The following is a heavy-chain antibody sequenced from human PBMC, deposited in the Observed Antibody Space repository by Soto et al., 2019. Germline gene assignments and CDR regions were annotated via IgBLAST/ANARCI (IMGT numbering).Heavy chain of an antibody. CDR2: IYTAGGT. V-gene: IGHV3-53*01. D-gene: IGHD2-2*01. CDR1: GFTVSNTY. Sequence: GGSLRLSCAASGFTVSNTYMTWVRQPPGKGLECVSVIYTAGGTNYADSVKGRFIISRDNSKNTLYLQMNSLRAGDTAVYYCARALPVAKGGFDPWGQGTLVTVSS. J-gene: IGHJ5*02. CDR3: ARALPVAKGGFDP.